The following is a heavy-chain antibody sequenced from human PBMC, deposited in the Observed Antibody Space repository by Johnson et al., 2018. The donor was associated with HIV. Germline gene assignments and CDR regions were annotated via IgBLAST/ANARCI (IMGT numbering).Heavy chain of an antibody. CDR2: ISYDGRNK. CDR3: AKDGGARGSSWYEGVFDI. Sequence: QMLLVESGGGVVQPGRSLRLSCAASGFTFSSYGMHWVRQAPGKGLEWLAVISYDGRNKYYADSVKGRFTISRANSKNTLYLQINSLRAEDTAVYYCAKDGGARGSSWYEGVFDIWGQGTMVTVSS. V-gene: IGHV3-30*18. CDR1: GFTFSSYG. J-gene: IGHJ3*02. D-gene: IGHD6-13*01.